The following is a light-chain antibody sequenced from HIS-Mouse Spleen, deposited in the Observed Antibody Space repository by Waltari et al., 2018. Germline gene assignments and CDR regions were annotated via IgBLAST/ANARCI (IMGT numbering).Light chain of an antibody. CDR3: SSYTSSSFNVV. CDR1: SNDVGGYNY. Sequence: QSALTQPASVSGSPGQSITIPCTGPSNDVGGYNYGSWYQQHPGKAPKLMIYDVSNRPSGVSNRFSGSKSGNTASLTISGLQAEDEADYYCSSYTSSSFNVVFGGGTKLTVL. V-gene: IGLV2-14*03. CDR2: DVS. J-gene: IGLJ2*01.